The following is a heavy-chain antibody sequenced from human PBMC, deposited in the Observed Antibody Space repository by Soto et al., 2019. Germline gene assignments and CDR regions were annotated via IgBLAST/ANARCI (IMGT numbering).Heavy chain of an antibody. Sequence: EVQLLQSGGGLVQPGGSLTLSCGVSGFPFAPSTMSWVRQAPGKGLEWVSTISVSVGSTYSADSVQGRFTVSSDISDNPLFLRMTSLRADDTAVYFCAKRDVPHSTSNAYFYDHWGRGVLVTVSS. D-gene: IGHD2-21*02. CDR3: AKRDVPHSTSNAYFYDH. CDR1: GFPFAPST. V-gene: IGHV3-23*01. CDR2: ISVSVGST. J-gene: IGHJ4*02.